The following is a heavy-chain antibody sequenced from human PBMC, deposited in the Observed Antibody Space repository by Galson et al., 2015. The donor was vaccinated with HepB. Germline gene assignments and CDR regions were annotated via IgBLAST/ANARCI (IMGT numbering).Heavy chain of an antibody. D-gene: IGHD2-2*01. V-gene: IGHV1-69*06. CDR3: ARVPTEINCSSTSCYRYNWFDP. CDR1: GGTFSSYA. Sequence: SVKVSCKASGGTFSSYAIGWVRQAPGQGLEWMGGIIPIFGTANYAQKFQGRVTITADKSTSTAYMELNSLRSEDTAVYYCARVPTEINCSSTSCYRYNWFDPWGQGTLVTVSS. CDR2: IIPIFGTA. J-gene: IGHJ5*02.